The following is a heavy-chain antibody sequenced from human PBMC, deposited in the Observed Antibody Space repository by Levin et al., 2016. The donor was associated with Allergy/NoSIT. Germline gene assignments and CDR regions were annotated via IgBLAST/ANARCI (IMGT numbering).Heavy chain of an antibody. D-gene: IGHD6-19*01. V-gene: IGHV3-74*01. CDR2: ENSDGRST. Sequence: GGSLRLSCAASGFTFSNYWMHWVRQAPGKGLVWVSRENSDGRSTSYADSVKGRFTISRDNAKNTLYLQMNSLRAEDTAVYYCARGGSAWIGDWGQGTLVTVSS. CDR1: GFTFSNYW. CDR3: ARGGSAWIGD. J-gene: IGHJ4*02.